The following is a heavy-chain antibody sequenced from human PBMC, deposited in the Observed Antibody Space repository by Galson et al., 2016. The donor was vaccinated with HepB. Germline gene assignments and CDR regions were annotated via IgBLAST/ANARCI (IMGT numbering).Heavy chain of an antibody. CDR1: GFTFNSDS. CDR2: MSYDGNYK. D-gene: IGHD3-10*01. J-gene: IGHJ6*02. CDR3: ARDRWAWFGELIGNYYHGMDV. Sequence: SLRLSCAASGFTFNSDSIHWVRQAPGKGLEWVAVMSYDGNYKYYADSVKGRFTISRDNSKNTLYLQMNSLRDEDTAVYYCARDRWAWFGELIGNYYHGMDVWGQGTMVTVSS. V-gene: IGHV3-30*04.